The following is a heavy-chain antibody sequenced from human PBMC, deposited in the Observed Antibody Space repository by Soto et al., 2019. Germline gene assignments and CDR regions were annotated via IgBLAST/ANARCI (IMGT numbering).Heavy chain of an antibody. J-gene: IGHJ4*02. Sequence: QITLKESGPTLVKPTQTLTLTCTFSGFSLSTNGVGVGWIRQPPGKALEWLALIYWDDSKEYSPSLKSRLTXXKHXSRNQVVLTMTNMDPVDTATYYCAKKGGGDYILGYWGQGTLVTVSS. CDR2: IYWDDSK. CDR3: AKKGGGDYILGY. D-gene: IGHD4-17*01. V-gene: IGHV2-5*02. CDR1: GFSLSTNGVG.